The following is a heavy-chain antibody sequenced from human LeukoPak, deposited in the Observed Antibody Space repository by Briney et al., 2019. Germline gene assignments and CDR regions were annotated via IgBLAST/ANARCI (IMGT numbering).Heavy chain of an antibody. J-gene: IGHJ4*02. Sequence: GGSLRLSCAASGFTFSSYAMHWVRQAPGKGLEWVAVISYDGSNKYYADSVEGRFTISRDNSKNTLYLQMNSLRAEDTAVYYCARVAFPQGGSSYYFDYWGQGTLVTVSS. CDR2: ISYDGSNK. CDR3: ARVAFPQGGSSYYFDY. CDR1: GFTFSSYA. V-gene: IGHV3-30-3*01. D-gene: IGHD2-15*01.